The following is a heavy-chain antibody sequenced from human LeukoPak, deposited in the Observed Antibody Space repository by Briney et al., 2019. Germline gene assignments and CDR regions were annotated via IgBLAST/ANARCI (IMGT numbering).Heavy chain of an antibody. D-gene: IGHD1-26*01. J-gene: IGHJ6*02. V-gene: IGHV4-59*01. CDR2: IYYNGNT. Sequence: SETLSLTCSVSDGSINSYYRNWIRRPPGKGLEWIGYIYYNGNTNYSPSLKSRVTMSVDTSKNLFSLKVSSVTAADTAVYYCARGRSNYYGMDVWGQGTTVTVSS. CDR3: ARGRSNYYGMDV. CDR1: DGSINSYY.